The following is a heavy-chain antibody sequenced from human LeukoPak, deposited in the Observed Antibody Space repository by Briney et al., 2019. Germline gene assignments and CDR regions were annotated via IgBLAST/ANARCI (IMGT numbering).Heavy chain of an antibody. CDR2: INPNSGGT. J-gene: IGHJ5*02. CDR1: GYTLTELS. D-gene: IGHD6-13*01. Sequence: ASVKVSCKVSGYTLTELSMHWVRQAPGQGLEWMGWINPNSGGTNYAQKFQGWVTMTRDTSISTAYMELSRLRSDDTAVYYCARGGGELVQTNWFDPWGQGTLVTVSS. V-gene: IGHV1-2*04. CDR3: ARGGGELVQTNWFDP.